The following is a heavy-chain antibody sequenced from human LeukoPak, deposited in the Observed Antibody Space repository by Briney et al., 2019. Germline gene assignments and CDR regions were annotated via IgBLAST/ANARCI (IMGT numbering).Heavy chain of an antibody. V-gene: IGHV6-1*01. CDR3: ARTRYSSGGAYYYGLDV. CDR2: TYYRSKWFN. Sequence: SQTLSLTCAISGDSVSSNDAAWNWIRQSPSRGLEWLGRTYYRSKWFNDYAVSVKTRISIIPDTSRNQFSLQLKSVTPDDTAVYYCARTRYSSGGAYYYGLDVWGQGTTVTVSS. CDR1: GDSVSSNDAA. J-gene: IGHJ6*02. D-gene: IGHD6-19*01.